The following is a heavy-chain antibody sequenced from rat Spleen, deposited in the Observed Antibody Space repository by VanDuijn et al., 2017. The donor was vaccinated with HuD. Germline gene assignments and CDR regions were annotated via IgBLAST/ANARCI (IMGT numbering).Heavy chain of an antibody. CDR2: IANTGGST. CDR1: GFTFSNYD. Sequence: EVQLVETGGGLVQPGRSLKLSCAASGFTFSNYDMAWVRQAPGKGLEWVASIANTGGSTYYPDSVKGRFTISRDNAKSTLYLQMDSLRSEDTATYYCTRETRGYFDYWGQGVMVTVSS. J-gene: IGHJ2*01. D-gene: IGHD1-4*01. CDR3: TRETRGYFDY. V-gene: IGHV5-31*01.